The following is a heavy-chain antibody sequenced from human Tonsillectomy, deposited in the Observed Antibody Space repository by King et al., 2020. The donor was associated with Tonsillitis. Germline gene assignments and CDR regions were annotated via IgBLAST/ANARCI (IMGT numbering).Heavy chain of an antibody. CDR2: IYYSGST. J-gene: IGHJ6*02. CDR3: ARDSRNDFWSTYSRGDYFYYGLDV. D-gene: IGHD3-3*01. CDR1: GGSISSGDYH. Sequence: QLQESGPGLVKPSQTLSLTCTVSGGSISSGDYHWSWIRQPPGKGLEWIGYIYYSGSTYYNPSLKSRVTISVDRSKNQFSLKLSSVTAADTAVYYCARDSRNDFWSTYSRGDYFYYGLDVWGQGTTVTVSS. V-gene: IGHV4-30-4*01.